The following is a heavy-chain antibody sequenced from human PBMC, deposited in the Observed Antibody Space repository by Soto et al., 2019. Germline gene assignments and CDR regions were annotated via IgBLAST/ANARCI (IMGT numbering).Heavy chain of an antibody. J-gene: IGHJ4*02. CDR2: IYSGGST. Sequence: GGSLRLSCAASGFTVSSNYMSWVRQAPGKGLEWVSVIYSGGSTYYADSVKGRFTISRDNSKNTLYLQMNSLRAEDTAVYYCAIAGYYYDSSGYYYDYWGQGTLVTVSS. CDR3: AIAGYYYDSSGYYYDY. CDR1: GFTVSSNY. D-gene: IGHD3-22*01. V-gene: IGHV3-53*01.